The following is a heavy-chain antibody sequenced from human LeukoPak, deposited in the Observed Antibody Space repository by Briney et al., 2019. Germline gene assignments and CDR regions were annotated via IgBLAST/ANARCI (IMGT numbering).Heavy chain of an antibody. J-gene: IGHJ6*02. CDR2: INTNTGNP. CDR1: GYTFTSYA. V-gene: IGHV7-4-1*02. D-gene: IGHD3-3*01. CDR3: ARDQYYDFWSGYYDVFPGYYGMDV. Sequence: ASVRVSCKASGYTFTSYAMNWVRQAPGQGLEWMGWINTNTGNPTYAQGFTGRFVFSLDTSVSTAYLQISSLKAEDTAVYYCARDQYYDFWSGYYDVFPGYYGMDVWGQGTTVTVSS.